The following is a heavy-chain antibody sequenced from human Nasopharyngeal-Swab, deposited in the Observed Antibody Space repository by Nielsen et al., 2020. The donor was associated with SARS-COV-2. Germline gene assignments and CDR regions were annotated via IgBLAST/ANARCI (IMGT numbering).Heavy chain of an antibody. J-gene: IGHJ4*02. CDR1: GFTFSNVW. Sequence: GESLKMSCAASGFTFSNVWMSWVRQAPGKGLEWVGRIKTKTDGGTTDYAAPVKGRFTISRDDSKNPLYLQLNSLKTEGTAVYYCTTGHTRWGQGILVTVSS. V-gene: IGHV3-15*01. D-gene: IGHD2-15*01. CDR3: TTGHTR. CDR2: IKTKTDGGTT.